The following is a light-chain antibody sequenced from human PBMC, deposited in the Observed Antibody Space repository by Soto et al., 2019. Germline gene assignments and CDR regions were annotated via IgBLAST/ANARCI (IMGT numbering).Light chain of an antibody. Sequence: DLQMTQSPSSLSASVGDRVTIACQSSHDVSWNLNWFQQKPGEAPKLLIYDASNLERGVPSRFSESGSGTDFTLTISSQQPEDVATYYCQQYSSMLSFGGGTEVDLK. CDR2: DAS. CDR1: HDVSWN. J-gene: IGKJ4*01. CDR3: QQYSSMLS. V-gene: IGKV1-33*01.